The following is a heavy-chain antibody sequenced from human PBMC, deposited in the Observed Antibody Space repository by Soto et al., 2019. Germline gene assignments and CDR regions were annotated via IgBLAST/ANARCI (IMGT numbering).Heavy chain of an antibody. CDR2: IWYDGSNK. J-gene: IGHJ4*02. CDR1: GFTFSSYG. V-gene: IGHV3-33*03. CDR3: ASTDYCGTYFDS. Sequence: QVQLVESGGGVVQPGRSLRLSCAASGFTFSSYGMHLVREAPGKGLEWVAVIWYDGSNKYYASSVKGRFTISRDNSKTTLYLKMNSLRAEDTAVSDGASTDYCGTYFDSWGQGNLVTVSS. D-gene: IGHD4-17*01.